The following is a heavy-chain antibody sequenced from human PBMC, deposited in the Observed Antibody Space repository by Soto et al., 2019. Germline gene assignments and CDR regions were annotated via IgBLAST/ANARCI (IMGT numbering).Heavy chain of an antibody. CDR2: ISSSSSYI. CDR3: AIVLVGSGWPNWFDP. CDR1: GFTFSSYS. J-gene: IGHJ5*02. V-gene: IGHV3-21*01. Sequence: GGSLRLSCAASGFTFSSYSMNWVRQAPGKGLEWVSSISSSSSYIYYADSVKGRFTISRDNAKNSLYLQMNSLRAEDTAVYYCAIVLVGSGWPNWFDPWGQGPLVTVSS. D-gene: IGHD6-19*01.